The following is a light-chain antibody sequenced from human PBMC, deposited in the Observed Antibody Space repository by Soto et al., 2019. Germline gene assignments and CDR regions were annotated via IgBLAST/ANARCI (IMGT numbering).Light chain of an antibody. CDR1: QTVSSY. J-gene: IGKJ5*01. V-gene: IGKV3-11*01. Sequence: EVVFTQSPATLSLSPGERATRSCRASQTVSSYLLWYQQKPGQAPRLLIYDASNRATGVPARFTGSGSETDFTLTISSLEPEDFAVYYCQHRMNWPLTFGQGTRLEIK. CDR2: DAS. CDR3: QHRMNWPLT.